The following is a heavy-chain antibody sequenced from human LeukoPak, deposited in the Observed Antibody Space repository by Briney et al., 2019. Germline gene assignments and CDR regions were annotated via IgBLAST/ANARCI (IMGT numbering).Heavy chain of an antibody. CDR3: AKWPEGAMDYFDY. Sequence: GGSLRLSCEASGFTFSSYGMHWVRQAPGKGLEWVAVIWFDGSNKYYADSVKGRITISRDNSKNTLYLEMSSLRVEDTAIYYCAKWPEGAMDYFDYWGQGTLVTVSS. D-gene: IGHD3-16*01. CDR2: IWFDGSNK. CDR1: GFTFSSYG. J-gene: IGHJ4*02. V-gene: IGHV3-33*06.